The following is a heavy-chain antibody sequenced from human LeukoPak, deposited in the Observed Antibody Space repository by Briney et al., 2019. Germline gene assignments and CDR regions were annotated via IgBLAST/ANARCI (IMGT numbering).Heavy chain of an antibody. CDR1: GFTFSNHA. Sequence: GGSLRLSCEGTGFTFSNHAMSWVRQAPGKGLEWVSAISGSGGTTYYADSVKGRFTISRDNSKDTLYLQMNSLRAEDTAVCFCASGSRIMVVTAPPYGMDVWGQGTTVTVSS. CDR2: ISGSGGTT. J-gene: IGHJ6*02. V-gene: IGHV3-23*01. CDR3: ASGSRIMVVTAPPYGMDV. D-gene: IGHD2-21*02.